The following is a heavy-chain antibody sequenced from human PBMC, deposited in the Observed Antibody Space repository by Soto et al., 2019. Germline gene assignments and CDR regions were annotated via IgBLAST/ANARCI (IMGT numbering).Heavy chain of an antibody. D-gene: IGHD3-10*01. CDR1: GGTFSSYT. CDR2: IIPILGIA. CDR3: ARFDYYGSGRRTDAIAS. J-gene: IGHJ4*02. V-gene: IGHV1-69*02. Sequence: QVQLVQSGAEVKKPGSSVKVSCKASGGTFSSYTISWVRQAPGQGLEWMGRIIPILGIANYAQKFQGRVTITADKSTSTAYMELNSLRSEDTAVYYCARFDYYGSGRRTDAIASSGQGTLVTVSS.